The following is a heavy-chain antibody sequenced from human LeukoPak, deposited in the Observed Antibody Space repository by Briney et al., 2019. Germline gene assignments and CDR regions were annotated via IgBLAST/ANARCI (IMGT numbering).Heavy chain of an antibody. CDR1: GDSVSSNNAV. CDR2: TYYRSKWNY. J-gene: IGHJ4*02. V-gene: IGHV6-1*01. Sequence: SQTLSLACAISGDSVSSNNAVWNWIRQSPSRGLEWLGKTYYRSKWNYDYAVSMKSRITINPDTSKNHFSLQLSSVTPEDTAVYYCERSVNSGCLDCWGQGVLVTVSS. CDR3: ERSVNSGCLDC. D-gene: IGHD3-10*01.